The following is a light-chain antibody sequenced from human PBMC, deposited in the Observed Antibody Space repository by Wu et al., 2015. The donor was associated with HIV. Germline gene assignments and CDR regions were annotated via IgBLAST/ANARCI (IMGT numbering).Light chain of an antibody. J-gene: IGKJ4*01. CDR2: GAS. CDR3: HQYGSSPLT. CDR1: QSVTSSY. V-gene: IGKV3-20*01. Sequence: ETVLTQSPGTLSLSPGERATLSCRASQSVTSSYLAWYQLKPGQAPRLLIYGASSRATGIPDRFSGSGSGTDFTLTISRLEPEDFAVYYCHQYGSSPLTFGGGTKVDIK.